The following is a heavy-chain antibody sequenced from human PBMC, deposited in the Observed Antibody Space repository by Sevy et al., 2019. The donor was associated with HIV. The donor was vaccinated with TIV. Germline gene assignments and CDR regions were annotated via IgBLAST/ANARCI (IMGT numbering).Heavy chain of an antibody. D-gene: IGHD3-10*01. CDR1: GGTFSSYA. V-gene: IGHV1-69*04. CDR2: IIPILGIA. CDR3: VRGLPMVRGVIKAHYYYGMDV. J-gene: IGHJ6*02. Sequence: ASVKVSCKASGGTFSSYAISWVRQAPGQGLEWMGRIIPILGIANYAQKFQGRVTITADKSTSTAYMELSSLRSEDTAVYYCVRGLPMVRGVIKAHYYYGMDVWGQGTTVTVSS.